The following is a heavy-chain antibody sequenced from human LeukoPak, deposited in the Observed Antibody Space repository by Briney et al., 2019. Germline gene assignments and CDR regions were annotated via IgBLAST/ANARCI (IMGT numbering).Heavy chain of an antibody. CDR2: ISSSSSYI. V-gene: IGHV3-21*01. CDR1: GFTFSSYS. J-gene: IGHJ3*02. CDR3: ARDGPSDAMVRGVSGAFDI. Sequence: GGSLRLSCAASGFTFSSYSMNWVRQAPGKGLEWVSSISSSSSYIYYADSVKGRFTISRDNAKNSLYLQMNSLRAEDTAVYYCARDGPSDAMVRGVSGAFDIWGQGTMVTVSS. D-gene: IGHD3-10*01.